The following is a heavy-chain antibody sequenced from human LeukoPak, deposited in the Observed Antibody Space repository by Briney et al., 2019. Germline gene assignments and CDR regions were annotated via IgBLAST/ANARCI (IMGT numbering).Heavy chain of an antibody. CDR2: IHHSGST. D-gene: IGHD6-13*01. CDR3: ARVAAGIGFFQH. V-gene: IGHV4-38-2*02. J-gene: IGHJ1*01. Sequence: SETLSLTCIVSGYSISSGYYWGWIRQPPGKGLEWIGNIHHSGSTYYNPSLKSRVTISVDTSKNQLSLKLGSVTAADTAVHYCARVAAGIGFFQHWGQGTLVTVSS. CDR1: GYSISSGYY.